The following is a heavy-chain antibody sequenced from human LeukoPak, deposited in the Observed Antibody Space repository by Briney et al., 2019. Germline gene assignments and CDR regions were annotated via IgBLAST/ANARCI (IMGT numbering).Heavy chain of an antibody. J-gene: IGHJ4*02. CDR2: INAGNGNT. V-gene: IGHV1-3*01. CDR1: GYTFTGYY. Sequence: ASVKVSCKASGYTFTGYYMHWVRQAPGQRFEWMGWINAGNGNTKYSQKFQGRVTITRDTSTSTAYMDLRSLRSDDTAVYYCAFTPGDYGDSLSFDSWGQGTLVTVSS. D-gene: IGHD4-17*01. CDR3: AFTPGDYGDSLSFDS.